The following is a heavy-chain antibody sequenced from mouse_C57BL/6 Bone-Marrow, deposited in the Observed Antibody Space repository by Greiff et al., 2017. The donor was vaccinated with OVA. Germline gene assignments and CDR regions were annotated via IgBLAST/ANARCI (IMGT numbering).Heavy chain of an antibody. J-gene: IGHJ2*01. CDR3: ARGKGYCDYDGYYFDY. CDR1: GYTFTSYG. V-gene: IGHV1-81*01. Sequence: VQLQQSGAELARPGASVKLSCKASGYTFTSYGISWVKQRTGQGLEWIGEIYPRSGNTNYNEKFKGKATLTADKSSSTAYMELRILTSEDSAVYFCARGKGYCDYDGYYFDYWGQGTTLTVSS. CDR2: IYPRSGNT. D-gene: IGHD2-4*01.